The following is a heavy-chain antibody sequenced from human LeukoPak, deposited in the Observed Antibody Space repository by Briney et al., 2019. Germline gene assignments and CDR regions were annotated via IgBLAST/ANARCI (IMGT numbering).Heavy chain of an antibody. D-gene: IGHD3-3*01. CDR1: GGSISSHY. V-gene: IGHV4-59*11. J-gene: IGHJ4*02. CDR2: IYYSGSP. CDR3: ARYFWSGYYSYYFDY. Sequence: SETLSLTCTVSGGSISSHYWSWIRQPPGKGLEWNGYIYYSGSPYYIPSLKSRVTISVDTSKNQFSLKLSSVTAADTAVYYCARYFWSGYYSYYFDYWGQGTLVTVSS.